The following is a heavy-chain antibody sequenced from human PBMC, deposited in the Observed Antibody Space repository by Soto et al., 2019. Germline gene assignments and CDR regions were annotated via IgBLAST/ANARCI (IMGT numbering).Heavy chain of an antibody. CDR1: CGSFSGYY. CDR3: ARVNGSSWFYDY. V-gene: IGHV4-34*01. J-gene: IGHJ4*02. Sequence: SETLSLTCAVYCGSFSGYYWSWIRQPPGKGLGWIGEINHRGSTNYNPSLKSRVTISVDTSKNQFSLKLSSVTAADTAVYYCARVNGSSWFYDYWGQGTLVTVSS. CDR2: INHRGST. D-gene: IGHD6-13*01.